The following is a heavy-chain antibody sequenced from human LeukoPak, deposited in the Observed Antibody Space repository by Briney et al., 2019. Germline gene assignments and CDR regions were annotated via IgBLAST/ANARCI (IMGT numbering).Heavy chain of an antibody. CDR2: ISYDGSNK. V-gene: IGHV3-30*01. Sequence: GGSLRLSCAASGFTFSSYAMHWVRQAPGKGLEWVAVISYDGSNKYYADSVKGRFTISRDNSKNTLYLQTNSLRAEDTAVYYCAGALMSPFDPWGQGTPVTVSS. D-gene: IGHD2-8*01. J-gene: IGHJ5*02. CDR3: AGALMSPFDP. CDR1: GFTFSSYA.